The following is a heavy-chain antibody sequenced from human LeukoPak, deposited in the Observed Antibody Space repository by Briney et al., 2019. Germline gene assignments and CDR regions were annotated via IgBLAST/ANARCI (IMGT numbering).Heavy chain of an antibody. Sequence: PGGSLRLSCVASGFIFSSYAMHWVRQAPGKGLEWVAFIGYDGSNNYYADSVKGRFTISRDNSKTTLFLQMNSLRAEDTAAYYCAKSVSGHGFFDSWGQGSLVAVSS. J-gene: IGHJ4*02. D-gene: IGHD6-19*01. CDR2: IGYDGSNN. CDR3: AKSVSGHGFFDS. CDR1: GFIFSSYA. V-gene: IGHV3-30*02.